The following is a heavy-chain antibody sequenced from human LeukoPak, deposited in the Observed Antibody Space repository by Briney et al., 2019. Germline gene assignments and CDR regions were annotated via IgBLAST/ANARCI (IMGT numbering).Heavy chain of an antibody. D-gene: IGHD2-15*01. Sequence: SSVKVSCKPSRGTFSSYAISWVRQAPGQGLEWMGGIIPIFGTANYAQKFQGRVTITADESTSTAYMKLSSLRSEDTAVYYCARAIVVVVAATPVLNWFDPWGQGTLVTVSS. V-gene: IGHV1-69*01. CDR2: IIPIFGTA. CDR3: ARAIVVVVAATPVLNWFDP. CDR1: RGTFSSYA. J-gene: IGHJ5*02.